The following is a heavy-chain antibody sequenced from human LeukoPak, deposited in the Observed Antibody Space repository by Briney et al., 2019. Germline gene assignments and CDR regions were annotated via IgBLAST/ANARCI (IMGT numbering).Heavy chain of an antibody. V-gene: IGHV3-21*01. CDR3: ARKYCSSTSCYHRPYYYYYMDV. Sequence: GGSLRLSCAASGFTFSSYSMNWVRRAPGKGREWVSSISSSSSYIYYADSVKGRFTISRDNAKNSLYLQMNSLRAEDTAVYYCARKYCSSTSCYHRPYYYYYMDVWGKGTTVTVSS. J-gene: IGHJ6*03. D-gene: IGHD2-2*01. CDR1: GFTFSSYS. CDR2: ISSSSSYI.